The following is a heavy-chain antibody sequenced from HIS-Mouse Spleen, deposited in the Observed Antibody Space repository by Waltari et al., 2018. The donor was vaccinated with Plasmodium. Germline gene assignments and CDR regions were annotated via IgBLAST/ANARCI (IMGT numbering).Heavy chain of an antibody. CDR3: ARAAIAWGSPYYFDY. J-gene: IGHJ4*02. Sequence: EVQLVETGGGLIQPGGSLRLSCAASGFTVSSNYMSWVRQAPGKGLEWVSVFSSGGSPDYAASVKGRFTISRDNSKNTLYLQMNSRRAEDTAVYYCARAAIAWGSPYYFDYWGQGTLVTVSS. D-gene: IGHD7-27*01. CDR1: GFTVSSNY. V-gene: IGHV3-53*02. CDR2: FSSGGSP.